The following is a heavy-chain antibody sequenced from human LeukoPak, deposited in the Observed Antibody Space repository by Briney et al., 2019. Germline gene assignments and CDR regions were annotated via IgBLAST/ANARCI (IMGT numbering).Heavy chain of an antibody. D-gene: IGHD2-15*01. V-gene: IGHV3-7*04. CDR2: IKQDGNEK. CDR3: ARGGGSFYNY. Sequence: GGSLRLSCAASGFIVNSNYMSWVRQAPGKGLEWVANIKQDGNEKYYVDSVKGRFTISRDNAKNSLYLQMNSLRVEDTAVYYCARGGGSFYNYWGQGTLVTVSS. J-gene: IGHJ4*02. CDR1: GFIVNSNY.